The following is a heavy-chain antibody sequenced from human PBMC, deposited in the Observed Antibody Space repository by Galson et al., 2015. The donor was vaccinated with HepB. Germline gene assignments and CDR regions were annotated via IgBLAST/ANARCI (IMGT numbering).Heavy chain of an antibody. J-gene: IGHJ4*02. CDR3: ARDSDFWSGYSIPTDY. V-gene: IGHV1-46*01. Sequence: SVKVSCKASGYTFTSYYMHWVRQAPGQGLEWMGIINPSGGSTTYAQKSQGRVTMTRDTSTSTVYMELSSLRSEDTAVYYCARDSDFWSGYSIPTDYWGQGTLVTVSS. D-gene: IGHD3-3*01. CDR1: GYTFTSYY. CDR2: INPSGGST.